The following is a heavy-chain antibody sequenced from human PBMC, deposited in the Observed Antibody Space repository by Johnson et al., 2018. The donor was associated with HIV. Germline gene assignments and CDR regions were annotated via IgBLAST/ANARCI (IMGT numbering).Heavy chain of an antibody. V-gene: IGHV3-9*01. J-gene: IGHJ3*02. CDR2: ISWNSINI. Sequence: VQLVESGGGLVQPGRSLRLSCTASGFSFEDYAMHWVRQAPGKGLEWVSGISWNSINIDYADSVKGRFAISRDNAKNCLYLQMNSLMPEDKALYYCARRKWRSNWYGGAFDIWGQGTMVIVSS. CDR1: GFSFEDYA. D-gene: IGHD3-10*01. CDR3: ARRKWRSNWYGGAFDI.